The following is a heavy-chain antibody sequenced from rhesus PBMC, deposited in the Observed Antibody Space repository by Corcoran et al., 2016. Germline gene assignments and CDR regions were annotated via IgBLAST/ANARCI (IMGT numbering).Heavy chain of an antibody. D-gene: IGHD2-15*01. CDR1: GASISSYW. CDR2: INGDTGST. CDR3: TNLFTYYAPLDY. Sequence: QVQLQESGPGLVKPSETLSLTCAVSGASISSYWWNWNRQTPGKALEWIGEINGDTGSTNYSPSLKSRVTISKDASKNQFSLNLSSVTGADTALYYCTNLFTYYAPLDYWGQGVLVTVSS. V-gene: IGHV4-80*01. J-gene: IGHJ4*01.